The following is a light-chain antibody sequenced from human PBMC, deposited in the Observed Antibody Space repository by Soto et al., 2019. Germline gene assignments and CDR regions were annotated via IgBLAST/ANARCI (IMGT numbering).Light chain of an antibody. CDR3: QQRTNWRRT. J-gene: IGKJ4*01. CDR2: DAS. Sequence: EIVLTQSPATLSLFPGERATLSCRASQSVSSYLAWYQQRPGQAPRLLIYDASNRATGIPARFSGSGSGTDFTLTISSLEPEDFAVYYCQQRTNWRRTFGGWTKVEIK. V-gene: IGKV3-11*01. CDR1: QSVSSY.